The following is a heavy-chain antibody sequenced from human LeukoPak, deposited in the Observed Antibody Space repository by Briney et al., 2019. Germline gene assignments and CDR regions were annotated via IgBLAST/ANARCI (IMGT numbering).Heavy chain of an antibody. D-gene: IGHD2-21*02. CDR2: IYPGDSDT. CDR1: GYSFTSYW. V-gene: IGHV5-51*01. CDR3: ARQAYCGGDCYSVNWFDP. J-gene: IGHJ5*02. Sequence: GESLKISCKGSGYSFTSYWIGWVRQMPGKGLEWMGTIYPGDSDTRYSPSFQGQVTISADKSISTAYLQWSSLKASDTAMYYCARQAYCGGDCYSVNWFDPWGQGTLVTVSS.